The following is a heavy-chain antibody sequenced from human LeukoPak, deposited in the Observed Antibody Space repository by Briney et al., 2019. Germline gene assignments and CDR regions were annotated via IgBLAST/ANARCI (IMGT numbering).Heavy chain of an antibody. CDR3: ARYIAAAAAVDY. D-gene: IGHD6-13*01. CDR1: GGSISSSSYY. CDR2: IYTSGST. J-gene: IGHJ4*02. V-gene: IGHV4-39*07. Sequence: SETLSLTCTVSGGSISSSSYYWGWIRQPPGKGLEWIGSIYTSGSTNYNPSLKSRVTISVDTSKNQFSLQLNSVTPEDTAVYYCARYIAAAAAVDYWGQGTLVTVSS.